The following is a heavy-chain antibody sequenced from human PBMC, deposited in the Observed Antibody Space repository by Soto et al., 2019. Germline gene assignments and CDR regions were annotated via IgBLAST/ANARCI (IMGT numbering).Heavy chain of an antibody. Sequence: EVQLVETGGGLVQPVGSLRLSCAASGFTFSHYNMNWVRHAPGKGLEWISYISSGRNTIYYADSVTGRFTISRDDAKNSLYLQMNDLRDEESDLYDCARDNSLWWVATRWFDPWGQGTQVTVSS. CDR2: ISSGRNTI. CDR1: GFTFSHYN. CDR3: ARDNSLWWVATRWFDP. V-gene: IGHV3-48*02. J-gene: IGHJ5*02. D-gene: IGHD5-12*01.